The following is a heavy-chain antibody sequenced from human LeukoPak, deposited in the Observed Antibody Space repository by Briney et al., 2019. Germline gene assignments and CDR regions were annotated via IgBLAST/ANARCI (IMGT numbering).Heavy chain of an antibody. CDR3: TRVLGSLWFGEYFDY. CDR2: IRSKACGGTT. D-gene: IGHD3-10*01. CDR1: GFTFGDYA. J-gene: IGHJ4*02. Sequence: GGSLRLSCTASGFTFGDYAMSWFRQAPGKGLEWVGFIRSKACGGTTEYAASVKGRFTISRDDSKSIAYLQMNSLKTEDTAVYYCTRVLGSLWFGEYFDYWGQGTLVTVSS. V-gene: IGHV3-49*03.